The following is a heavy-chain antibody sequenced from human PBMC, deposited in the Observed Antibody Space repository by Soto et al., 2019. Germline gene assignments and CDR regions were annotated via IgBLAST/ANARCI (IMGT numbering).Heavy chain of an antibody. D-gene: IGHD1-26*01. V-gene: IGHV1-18*01. Sequence: QVQLVQSGAEVRKPGASVKVSCKTSGYTFSRSGISWVRQTPGQGLERMGWISTYNGDAHYAQKLQGRVTMTTDTATCTAFMELASLTSDDTAVYYCARSGSVPYYYYGLDVWGQGTTVTVSS. J-gene: IGHJ6*02. CDR2: ISTYNGDA. CDR1: GYTFSRSG. CDR3: ARSGSVPYYYYGLDV.